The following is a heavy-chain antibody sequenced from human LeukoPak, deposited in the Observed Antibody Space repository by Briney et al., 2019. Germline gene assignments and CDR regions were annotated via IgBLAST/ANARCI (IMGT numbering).Heavy chain of an antibody. J-gene: IGHJ6*02. V-gene: IGHV1-18*01. CDR2: ISAYNGNT. D-gene: IGHD2-2*01. Sequence: ASVKVSCKASGYTFTSYGISWVRQAPGQGLEWMGWISAYNGNTNYAQKLQGRVTMTTDTSTSTAHMELRSLRSDDTAVYYCASDYIVVPFGAYYYHGMDVWGQGTTVTVSS. CDR1: GYTFTSYG. CDR3: ASDYIVVPFGAYYYHGMDV.